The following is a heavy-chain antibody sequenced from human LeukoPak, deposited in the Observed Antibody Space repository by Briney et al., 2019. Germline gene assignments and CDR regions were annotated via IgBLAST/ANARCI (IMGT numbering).Heavy chain of an antibody. J-gene: IGHJ5*02. CDR1: GFTFSTYA. D-gene: IGHD6-19*01. CDR2: LSGSAGST. CDR3: ASGWTPLDH. Sequence: PGGSLRLSCAASGFTFSTYAMSWVRQAPGKGLEWVSALSGSAGSTYYADSVKGRFTISRDNSKNTLYLQMNSLRAEDTAVYYCASGWTPLDHWGQGTLVTVSP. V-gene: IGHV3-23*01.